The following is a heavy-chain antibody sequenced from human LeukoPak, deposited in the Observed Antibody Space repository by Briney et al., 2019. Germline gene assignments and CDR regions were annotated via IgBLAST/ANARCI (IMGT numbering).Heavy chain of an antibody. D-gene: IGHD2-15*01. V-gene: IGHV3-23*01. Sequence: GGSLRLSCVGSGFTFRSHAMSWVRQAPEKGLEFVSGIYENGGTTYYADSVKGRFSISRDNSKNTLYLQMDSLRAEDTAVYYCARAPYCSGGGCYSVLFFDYWGQGTLVTVSS. CDR1: GFTFRSHA. CDR3: ARAPYCSGGGCYSVLFFDY. CDR2: IYENGGTT. J-gene: IGHJ4*02.